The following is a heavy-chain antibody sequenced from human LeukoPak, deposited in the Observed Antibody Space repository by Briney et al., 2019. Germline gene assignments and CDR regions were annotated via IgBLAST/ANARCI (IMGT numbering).Heavy chain of an antibody. CDR2: IKSKTDGGTT. CDR3: ARGVRGSSWVSFDY. D-gene: IGHD6-13*01. J-gene: IGHJ4*02. CDR1: GFTFSNAW. V-gene: IGHV3-15*01. Sequence: GGSLRLSCAASGFTFSNAWMSWVRQAPGKGLEWVGRIKSKTDGGTTDYAAPVKGRFTISRDNSKNTLYLQMNSLTAEDTAVYYCARGVRGSSWVSFDYWGQGTLVTVSS.